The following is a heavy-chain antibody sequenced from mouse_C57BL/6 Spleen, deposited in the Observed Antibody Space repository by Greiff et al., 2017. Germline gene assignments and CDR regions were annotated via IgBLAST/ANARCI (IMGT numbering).Heavy chain of an antibody. CDR2: LNPSSGYT. CDR1: GYTFTSYW. Sequence: QVQLQQSGAELAKPGASVELSCKASGYTFTSYWMHWVKQRPGQGLEWIGYLNPSSGYTKYNQKFKDKATLTADKSSSTAYMQLSSLTYEDSAVYYCARSSHWYFDVWGTGTTVTVSS. V-gene: IGHV1-7*01. D-gene: IGHD1-1*01. CDR3: ARSSHWYFDV. J-gene: IGHJ1*03.